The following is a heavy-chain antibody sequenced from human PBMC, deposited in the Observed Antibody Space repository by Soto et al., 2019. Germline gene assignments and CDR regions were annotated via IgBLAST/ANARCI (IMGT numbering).Heavy chain of an antibody. J-gene: IGHJ6*02. CDR1: GFTFRTFG. Sequence: PVGSLRLSCAASGFTFRTFGMNWVRQAPGKGLEWVSFISGSGSNIYYADSVKGRFTISRDNARNSLFLQMNSLRAEDTAVFYCARGHGMDVWGQGTTVTVSS. V-gene: IGHV3-21*01. CDR3: ARGHGMDV. CDR2: ISGSGSNI.